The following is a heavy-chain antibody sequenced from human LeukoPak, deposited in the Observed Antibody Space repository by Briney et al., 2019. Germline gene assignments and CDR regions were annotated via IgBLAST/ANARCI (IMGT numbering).Heavy chain of an antibody. CDR1: GYTFTGYY. CDR3: AYSSSWLNYYYYYMDV. J-gene: IGHJ6*03. V-gene: IGHV1-18*04. D-gene: IGHD6-13*01. Sequence: ASVKVSCKASGYTFTGYYMHWARQAPGQGLEWMGWISAYNGNTNYAQKLQGRVTMTTDTSTSTAYMELRSLRSDDTAVYYCAYSSSWLNYYYYYMDVWGKGTTVTVSS. CDR2: ISAYNGNT.